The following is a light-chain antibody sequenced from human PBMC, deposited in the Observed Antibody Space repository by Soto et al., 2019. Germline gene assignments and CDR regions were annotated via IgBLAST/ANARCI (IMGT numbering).Light chain of an antibody. CDR2: GAS. CDR1: QSVSGN. CDR3: QQYYNWPPCT. J-gene: IGKJ2*02. Sequence: EIVMTQTPATLSVSPGERATLSCKASQSVSGNLAWHQQRPGQAPRLLIYGASTRAPGSPARFSGSGSGTEFTLTISSLQSEDFAIYYCQQYYNWPPCTFGQGTKLEIK. V-gene: IGKV3-15*01.